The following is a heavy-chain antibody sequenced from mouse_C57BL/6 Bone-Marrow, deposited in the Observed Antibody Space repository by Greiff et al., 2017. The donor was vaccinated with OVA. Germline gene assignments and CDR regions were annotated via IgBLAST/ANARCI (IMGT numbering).Heavy chain of an antibody. D-gene: IGHD3-3*01. Sequence: EVKLMESGGDLVKPGGSLKLSCAASGFTFSSYGMSWVRQTPDKRLEWVATISSGGSYTYYTDSVKGRFTFSRDKAKNTLYLQMGSLKSEDKAMDYCERRAGTGVDYWGQGTTVTVSS. CDR3: ERRAGTGVDY. V-gene: IGHV5-6*02. CDR2: ISSGGSYT. J-gene: IGHJ2*01. CDR1: GFTFSSYG.